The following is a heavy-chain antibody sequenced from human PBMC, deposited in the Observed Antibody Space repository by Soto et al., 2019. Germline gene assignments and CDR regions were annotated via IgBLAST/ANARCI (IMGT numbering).Heavy chain of an antibody. Sequence: ASVKVSCKASGYTFTSYGISWVRQAPGQGLEWMGWISAYNGNTNYAQKLQGRVTMTTDTSTSTAYMELRSLRSDDTAVYYCARDVSMCSGWYGTFDYWGQGTLVTVCS. CDR3: ARDVSMCSGWYGTFDY. CDR2: ISAYNGNT. J-gene: IGHJ4*02. V-gene: IGHV1-18*01. CDR1: GYTFTSYG. D-gene: IGHD6-19*01.